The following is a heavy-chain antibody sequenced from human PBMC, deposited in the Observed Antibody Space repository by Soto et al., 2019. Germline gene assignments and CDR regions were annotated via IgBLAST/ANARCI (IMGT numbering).Heavy chain of an antibody. D-gene: IGHD3-22*01. CDR2: ISYDGSNK. J-gene: IGHJ4*02. Sequence: GGSLRLSCAASGFTFSSYGMHWVRQAPGKGLEWVAVISYDGSNKYYADSVKGRFTISRDNSKNTLYLQMNSLRAEDTAVYYCAKANSGYKTGAPYYWGQGTLVTVSS. V-gene: IGHV3-30*18. CDR3: AKANSGYKTGAPYY. CDR1: GFTFSSYG.